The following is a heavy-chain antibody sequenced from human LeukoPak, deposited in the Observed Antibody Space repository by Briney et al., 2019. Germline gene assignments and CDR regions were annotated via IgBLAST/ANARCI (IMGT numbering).Heavy chain of an antibody. CDR2: ISSSGSIT. CDR3: ARPGITAFDI. Sequence: GGSLRLSCAVSGFTFSSYTMNWVRQAPGKGLEWVSHISSSGSITFYGDSVKGRITISRDNAKNSVSLYMNSLRAEDSAVYYCARPGITAFDIWGQGTMVTVSS. CDR1: GFTFSSYT. V-gene: IGHV3-48*01. J-gene: IGHJ3*02. D-gene: IGHD3-10*01.